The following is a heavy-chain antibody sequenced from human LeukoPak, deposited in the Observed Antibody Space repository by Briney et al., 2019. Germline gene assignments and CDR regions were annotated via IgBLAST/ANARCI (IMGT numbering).Heavy chain of an antibody. J-gene: IGHJ4*02. CDR2: INPNRGAT. D-gene: IGHD4-17*01. CDR1: GYTFTGYY. V-gene: IGHV1-2*02. Sequence: ASVKDSCKASGYTFTGYYMHWVRQAPGQGLELMGWINPNRGATNYAQKFQGRVTMTRDTSISTAYMELSSLTSDDTAVYYCARGSAVTPLDYWGQGTLVTVSS. CDR3: ARGSAVTPLDY.